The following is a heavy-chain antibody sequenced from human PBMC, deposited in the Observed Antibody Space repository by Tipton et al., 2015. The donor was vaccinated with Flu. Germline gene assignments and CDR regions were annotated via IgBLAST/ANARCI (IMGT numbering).Heavy chain of an antibody. V-gene: IGHV4-38-2*01. Sequence: LRLSCEVSGDSISSDYYWGWVRQFPGKGLEWIGSVSRSGNTDYNPSLKSRVTISLDTSKNQFSLKLSSVTAADTAVYYCARRTYYYGSGEQDYWGQGTLVTVSS. CDR1: GDSISSDYY. CDR2: VSRSGNT. CDR3: ARRTYYYGSGEQDY. D-gene: IGHD3-10*01. J-gene: IGHJ4*02.